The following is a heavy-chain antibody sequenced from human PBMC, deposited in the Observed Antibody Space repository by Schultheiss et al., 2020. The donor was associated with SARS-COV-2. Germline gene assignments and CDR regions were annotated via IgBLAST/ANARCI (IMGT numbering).Heavy chain of an antibody. CDR1: GYTFTSYG. V-gene: IGHV1-18*04. CDR3: ARIQNAYYDSSGYDNPGAFQH. CDR2: ISAYNGNT. D-gene: IGHD3-22*01. J-gene: IGHJ1*01. Sequence: ASVKVSCKASGYTFTSYGISWVRQAPGQGLEWMGWISAYNGNTNYAQKLQGRVTMTTDTSTSTAYMELRSLRSDDTAVYYCARIQNAYYDSSGYDNPGAFQHWGQGTLVTVSS.